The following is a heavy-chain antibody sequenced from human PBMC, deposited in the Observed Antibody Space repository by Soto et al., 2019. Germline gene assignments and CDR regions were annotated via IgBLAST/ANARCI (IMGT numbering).Heavy chain of an antibody. V-gene: IGHV1-69*13. CDR1: GGTFSSYA. Sequence: SVKVSCKASGGTFSSYAISWVRQAPGQGLERMGGIIPICGTANYAQKNQGRVTITADESTSTAYMELSSLRSEDTAVYYCARGYCSGGSCYFDAFDIWGQGTMVTVSS. D-gene: IGHD2-15*01. CDR2: IIPICGTA. J-gene: IGHJ3*02. CDR3: ARGYCSGGSCYFDAFDI.